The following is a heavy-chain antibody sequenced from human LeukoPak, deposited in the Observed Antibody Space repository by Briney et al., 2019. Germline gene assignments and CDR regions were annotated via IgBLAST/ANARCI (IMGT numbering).Heavy chain of an antibody. V-gene: IGHV4-39*07. J-gene: IGHJ4*02. Sequence: SETLSLTCTVSCGSVYTSDYYWGWVRQPPGKGPEWIGDIFYTGKTNYNPSLKSRVSISIDTSKNQFSLKLTSVTAADTAVYYCARVFDSWGQGTLVTVSS. CDR2: IFYTGKT. CDR1: CGSVYTSDYY. CDR3: ARVFDS.